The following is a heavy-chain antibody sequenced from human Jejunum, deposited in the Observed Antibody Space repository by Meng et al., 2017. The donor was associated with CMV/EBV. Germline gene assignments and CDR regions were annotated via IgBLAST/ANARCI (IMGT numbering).Heavy chain of an antibody. J-gene: IGHJ4*02. V-gene: IGHV3-11*01. Sequence: CVSSGFSFFDYGLAWIRHSPGKGLQRVSHISSSGRTTFYADSVKGRFTISRDIATTSLFLQMDDLRPDDTAIYYCARGPGQQLLDYWGQGAQVTVSS. CDR3: ARGPGQQLLDY. CDR1: GFSFFDYG. CDR2: ISSSGRTT. D-gene: IGHD1-1*01.